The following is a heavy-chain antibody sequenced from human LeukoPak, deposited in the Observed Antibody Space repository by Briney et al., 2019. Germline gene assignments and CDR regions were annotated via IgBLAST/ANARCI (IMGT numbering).Heavy chain of an antibody. J-gene: IGHJ4*02. CDR2: ITTDGSST. D-gene: IGHD1-26*01. CDR1: GVTFSRFW. Sequence: PGGSLRLSCVDSGVTFSRFWMHWVRQAPGKGLVWVSHITTDGSSTSYADSVKGRFTISRDNAKNTLYLQMNSLRAEDTAVYYCARGAIAGANFDYWGQGALVTVSS. CDR3: ARGAIAGANFDY. V-gene: IGHV3-74*01.